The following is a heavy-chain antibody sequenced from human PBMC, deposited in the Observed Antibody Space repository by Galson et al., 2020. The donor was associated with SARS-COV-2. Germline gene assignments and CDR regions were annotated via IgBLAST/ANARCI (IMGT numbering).Heavy chain of an antibody. V-gene: IGHV3-7*01. J-gene: IGHJ6*02. CDR3: ARDGDPYYYYGLDV. D-gene: IGHD3-3*01. Sequence: GGSLRLSCAASGFTFSSHWMSWVRQAPGKGLEWVANIKQDGSEKYYVDSVKGRFTISRDNAKNSLYLQMTSLRAEDTAVYYCARDGDPYYYYGLDVWGQGTTVTVSS. CDR1: GFTFSSHW. CDR2: IKQDGSEK.